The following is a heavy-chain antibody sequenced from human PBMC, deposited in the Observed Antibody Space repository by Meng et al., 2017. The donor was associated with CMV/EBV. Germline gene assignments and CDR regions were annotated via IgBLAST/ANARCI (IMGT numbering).Heavy chain of an antibody. J-gene: IGHJ6*02. CDR3: ARAGIAAAGTMEYYYYGMDV. CDR2: TYYRSKWYN. Sequence: SQTLSLTCAISGDRVSSTSAAWNWIRQSPSRGLEWLGRTYYRSKWYNDYAVSVKSRITINPDTSKNQFSLQLNSVTPEDTAVYYCARAGIAAAGTMEYYYYGMDVWGQGTTVTVSS. CDR1: GDRVSSTSAA. V-gene: IGHV6-1*01. D-gene: IGHD6-13*01.